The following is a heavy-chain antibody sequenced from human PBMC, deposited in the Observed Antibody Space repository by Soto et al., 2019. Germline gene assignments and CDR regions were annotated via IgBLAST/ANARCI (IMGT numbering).Heavy chain of an antibody. CDR3: AISYEYSSSSSWFDP. D-gene: IGHD6-6*01. Sequence: QVRLVQSGADVRKPGSSVKVSCKASGGTFSTYTISWVRQAPGQGLEWMGRIIPILGIANYAQKFQGRVTITADKSTSIAPMELSSLRSEDTAVYYCAISYEYSSSSSWFDPWGQGTLVTVSS. CDR2: IIPILGIA. J-gene: IGHJ5*02. CDR1: GGTFSTYT. V-gene: IGHV1-69*02.